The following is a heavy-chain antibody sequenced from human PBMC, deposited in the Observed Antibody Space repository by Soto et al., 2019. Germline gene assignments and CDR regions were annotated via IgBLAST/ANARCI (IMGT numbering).Heavy chain of an antibody. D-gene: IGHD4-4*01. V-gene: IGHV1-46*03. Sequence: ASVRVSCKASGYTFTNYYIDWVRQAPGQGLEWMGIINPNGGSTTYVQKYQGRVTMTRDTSTSTVYMELSSLRSEDTAVYYCAREASTTVTNSLSDVFDFWGQGTMVTVSS. CDR3: AREASTTVTNSLSDVFDF. J-gene: IGHJ3*01. CDR1: GYTFTNYY. CDR2: INPNGGST.